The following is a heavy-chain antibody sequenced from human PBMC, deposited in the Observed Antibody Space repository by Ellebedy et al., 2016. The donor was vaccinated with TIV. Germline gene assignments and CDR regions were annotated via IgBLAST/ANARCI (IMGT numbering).Heavy chain of an antibody. V-gene: IGHV3-21*01. CDR3: ARDFSELPFDY. CDR1: GFTFSSYS. CDR2: ISSSSSYI. J-gene: IGHJ4*02. D-gene: IGHD1-26*01. Sequence: GESLKISCAASGFTFSSYSMNWVRQAPGKGLEWVSSISSSSSYIYYADSVKGRFTISRDNAKNSLYLQINSLRAEDTAVYYCARDFSELPFDYWGQGTLVTVSS.